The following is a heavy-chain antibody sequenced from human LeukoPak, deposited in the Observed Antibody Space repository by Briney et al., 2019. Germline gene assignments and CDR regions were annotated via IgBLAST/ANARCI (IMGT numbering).Heavy chain of an antibody. CDR2: IFYDGSHN. J-gene: IGHJ4*02. D-gene: IGHD4-17*01. Sequence: PGGSLRLSCAASGFTFSSYGMHWVRRAPGKGLESVALIFYDGSHNYYADSVKGRFTISRDNSKNTLYLQMNSLRAEDTAVCYCAGGTYALDFWGQGTLVTVSS. V-gene: IGHV3-33*01. CDR1: GFTFSSYG. CDR3: AGGTYALDF.